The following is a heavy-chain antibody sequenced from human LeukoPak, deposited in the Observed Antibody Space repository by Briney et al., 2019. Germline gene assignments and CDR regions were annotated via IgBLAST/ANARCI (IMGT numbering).Heavy chain of an antibody. V-gene: IGHV4-39*01. CDR3: AGYSSGWFQLFDY. CDR2: IYYSGST. J-gene: IGHJ4*02. CDR1: GGSISSYY. Sequence: SETLSLTCTVSGGSISSYYWGWIRQPPGKGLEWIGSIYYSGSTYYNPSLKSRVTISVDTSKNQFSLKLSSVTAADTAVYYCAGYSSGWFQLFDYWGQGTLVTVSS. D-gene: IGHD6-19*01.